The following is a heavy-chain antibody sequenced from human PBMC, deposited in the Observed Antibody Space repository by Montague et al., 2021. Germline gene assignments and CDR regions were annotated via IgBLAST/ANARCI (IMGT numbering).Heavy chain of an antibody. Sequence: SETLSLTCAVSGGSTHSSNWWSWVRQSPGKGLEWIGQIHHSGGTKDNPPLKSRVTLSLAKSKNLVFLKLTSATAADTAVYFCAKGPLEVAVGWNCFDPWGQGTLVTGSS. CDR3: AKGPLEVAVGWNCFDP. J-gene: IGHJ5*02. CDR2: IHHSGGT. CDR1: GGSTHSSNW. D-gene: IGHD6-19*01. V-gene: IGHV4-4*02.